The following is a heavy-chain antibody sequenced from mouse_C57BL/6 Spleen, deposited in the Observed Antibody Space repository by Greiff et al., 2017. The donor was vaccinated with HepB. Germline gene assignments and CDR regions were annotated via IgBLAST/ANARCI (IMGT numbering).Heavy chain of an antibody. D-gene: IGHD2-1*01. CDR3: ARDSFYGNYVAY. CDR2: ISDGGSYT. J-gene: IGHJ3*01. V-gene: IGHV5-4*01. Sequence: EVKLQESGGGLVKPGGSLKLSCAASGFTFSSYAMSWVRQTPEKRLEWVATISDGGSYTYYPDNVKGRFTISRDNAKNNLYLQMSHLKSGDTAMYYCARDSFYGNYVAYWGQGTLVTVSA. CDR1: GFTFSSYA.